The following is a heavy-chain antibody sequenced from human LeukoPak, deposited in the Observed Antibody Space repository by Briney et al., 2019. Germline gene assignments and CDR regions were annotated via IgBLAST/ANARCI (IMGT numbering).Heavy chain of an antibody. CDR2: INHSGST. J-gene: IGHJ4*02. D-gene: IGHD6-13*01. Sequence: SETLSLTCAVYGGSFSGYYWSWIRQPPGKGLEWIGEINHSGSTNYNPSLKSRVTISVDTSKNQFSLKLSSVTAADAAVYYCARGKRGYSSSWYDYWGQGTLVTVSS. CDR3: ARGKRGYSSSWYDY. V-gene: IGHV4-34*01. CDR1: GGSFSGYY.